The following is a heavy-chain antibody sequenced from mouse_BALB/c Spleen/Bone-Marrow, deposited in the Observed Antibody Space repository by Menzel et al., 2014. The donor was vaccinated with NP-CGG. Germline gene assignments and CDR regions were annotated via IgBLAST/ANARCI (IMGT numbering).Heavy chain of an antibody. CDR1: EYELPSHD. V-gene: IGHV5-2*01. Sequence: EVKVVESGGGLVQPGESLKLSCESNEYELPSHDMSWVRKTPEKRLELVAAINSDGGSTYYPDTMERRFIISRDNSKKTLYLQMSSLRSEDTAFYYCARHGDYYGSSLFAYWGQGTLVTVSA. D-gene: IGHD1-1*01. CDR2: INSDGGST. J-gene: IGHJ3*01. CDR3: ARHGDYYGSSLFAY.